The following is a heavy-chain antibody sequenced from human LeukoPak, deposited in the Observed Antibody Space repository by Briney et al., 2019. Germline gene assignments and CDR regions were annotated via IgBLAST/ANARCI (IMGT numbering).Heavy chain of an antibody. J-gene: IGHJ3*02. Sequence: GGSLRLSCAASGFTFSSYSMNWVRRAPGKGLEWVSSISSSSSYIYYADSVKGRFTISRDNAKNSLYLQMNSLRAEDTAVYYCARVGATPGSAFDIWGQGTMVTVSS. V-gene: IGHV3-21*01. D-gene: IGHD2-15*01. CDR2: ISSSSSYI. CDR1: GFTFSSYS. CDR3: ARVGATPGSAFDI.